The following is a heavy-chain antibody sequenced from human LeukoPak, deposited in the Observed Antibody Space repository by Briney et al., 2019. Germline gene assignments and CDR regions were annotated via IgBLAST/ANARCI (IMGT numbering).Heavy chain of an antibody. CDR1: GYTFTTYY. J-gene: IGHJ4*02. CDR2: VDPRGGST. D-gene: IGHD6-25*01. CDR3: AAKGIAAAAIDY. Sequence: GASVKVSCKASGYTFTTYYMHWVRQAPGQGLEWMGMVDPRGGSTSYAQKFQGRVTMTRDTSTSTVNMELSSLRSEDAAVYYCAAKGIAAAAIDYWGQGTLVTVSS. V-gene: IGHV1-46*01.